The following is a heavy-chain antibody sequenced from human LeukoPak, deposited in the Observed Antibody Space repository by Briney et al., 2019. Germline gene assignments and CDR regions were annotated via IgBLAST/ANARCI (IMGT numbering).Heavy chain of an antibody. CDR2: IYYSGRT. Sequence: SETLSLTCTVSGGSISSSSYYWSWIRQPPGKGLEWIGYIYYSGRTNYNPSLKSRVTISVDTSKNQFSLTLSSVTAADTAVYYCARGQKYRNGYTVTELGSGYFDYWGQGTLVTVSS. J-gene: IGHJ4*02. CDR3: ARGQKYRNGYTVTELGSGYFDY. V-gene: IGHV4-61*01. CDR1: GGSISSSSYY. D-gene: IGHD5-18*01.